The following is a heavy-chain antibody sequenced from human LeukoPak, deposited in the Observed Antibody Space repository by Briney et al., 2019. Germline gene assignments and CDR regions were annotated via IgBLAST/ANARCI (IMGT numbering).Heavy chain of an antibody. CDR2: IKTDGRET. Sequence: PGGSLRLSCVASAAFSSNWMGWVRRTPGKGLEWVANIKTDGRETYYVDSVKGRFTISRDNAKNSLYLQMNSLRAEDTAVYYCARDGVTGTTSYFDYWGQGTLVTVSS. CDR3: ARDGVTGTTSYFDY. D-gene: IGHD1-20*01. CDR1: AAFSSNW. J-gene: IGHJ4*02. V-gene: IGHV3-7*01.